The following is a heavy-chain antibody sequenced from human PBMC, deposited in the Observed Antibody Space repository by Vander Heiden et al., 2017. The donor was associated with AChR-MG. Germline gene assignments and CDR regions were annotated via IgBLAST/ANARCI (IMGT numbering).Heavy chain of an antibody. CDR1: GFTFSTYA. J-gene: IGHJ4*02. D-gene: IGHD3-10*01. CDR2: ISYDGRNK. V-gene: IGHV3-30*18. CDR3: AKDLGTMDQGVGIRLNVFHY. Sequence: QVQLVESGGGVVQPGRSLRLSCAASGFTFSTYAMHWVRQGPGKGLEWVALISYDGRNKYYADSVKGRFSISRDNAKNTVYLQMNTLRAEDTAVYFCAKDLGTMDQGVGIRLNVFHYWGQGTLVTVSS.